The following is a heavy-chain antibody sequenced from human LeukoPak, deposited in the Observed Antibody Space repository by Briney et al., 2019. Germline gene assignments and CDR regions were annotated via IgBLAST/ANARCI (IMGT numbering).Heavy chain of an antibody. D-gene: IGHD6-13*01. CDR1: GGSISAYY. J-gene: IGHJ5*02. CDR3: TTTGGSSTDPVFDP. Sequence: SETLSPTCTVSGGSISAYYWSWIRQPPGKELQWIGFIYNSATTRYNPSLRSRVTMSLDTSKNQFSLRPNSVTAADTAVYFCTTTGGSSTDPVFDPWGQGTLVTVSS. V-gene: IGHV4-59*03. CDR2: IYNSATT.